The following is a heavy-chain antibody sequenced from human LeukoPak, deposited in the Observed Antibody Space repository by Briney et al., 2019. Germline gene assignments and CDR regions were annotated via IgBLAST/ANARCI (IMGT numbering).Heavy chain of an antibody. D-gene: IGHD2-2*01. Sequence: SETLSLTCAVYGGSFSGYYWSWLRQPPGKGLEWIGEINHSGSTNYNPSLKSRVTISVDTSKNQFSLKLSSVTAADTAVYYCARAPPIVVVPAAMPGGGYYFDYWGQGTLVTVSS. J-gene: IGHJ4*02. V-gene: IGHV4-34*01. CDR3: ARAPPIVVVPAAMPGGGYYFDY. CDR2: INHSGST. CDR1: GGSFSGYY.